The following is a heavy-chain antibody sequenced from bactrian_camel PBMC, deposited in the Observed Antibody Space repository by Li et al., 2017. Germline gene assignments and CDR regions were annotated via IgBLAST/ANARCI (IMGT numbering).Heavy chain of an antibody. D-gene: IGHD3*01. CDR2: LEITTSNT. V-gene: IGHV3-2*01. Sequence: QLVESGGGSVQAGGTLRLTCVSSVSRTCMGWFRQAPGKEREAVAGLEITTSNTYYGDSVKGRFTISQDGAKNTLYLHMNNLKPEDTAMYHCAASGGQLGRWCYEFPVNWVSWLYNWGQGTQVTVS. CDR3: AASGGQLGRWCYEFPVNWVSWLYN. J-gene: IGHJ4*01. CDR1: VSRTC.